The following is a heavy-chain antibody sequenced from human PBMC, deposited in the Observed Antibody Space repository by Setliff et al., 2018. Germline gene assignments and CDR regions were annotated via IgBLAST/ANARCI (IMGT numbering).Heavy chain of an antibody. CDR2: LYYSGNT. CDR1: GGSISSYS. CDR3: ARGPPGYYYYMNV. J-gene: IGHJ6*03. V-gene: IGHV4-59*01. Sequence: LSLTCNVSGGSISSYSWGWIRQAPGKGLEWIGYLYYSGNTNYNPSLKSRVTISGDTSQNYFSLKLTSVTEADTAVYYCARGPPGYYYYMNVWGQGTTVTVSS.